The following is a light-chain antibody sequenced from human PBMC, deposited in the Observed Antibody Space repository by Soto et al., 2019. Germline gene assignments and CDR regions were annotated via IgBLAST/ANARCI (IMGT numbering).Light chain of an antibody. CDR3: AAWDDSLNGGV. V-gene: IGLV1-44*01. J-gene: IGLJ3*02. Sequence: QSVLTQPPSASGTPGQRVTISCSGSSSNIGSNTVNWYQQLPGTAPKLLIYSNNQRPSGVPDRFSGSKSGTSASLAISGRQSEHAEDYYCAAWDDSLNGGVFGGGTKLTVL. CDR1: SSNIGSNT. CDR2: SNN.